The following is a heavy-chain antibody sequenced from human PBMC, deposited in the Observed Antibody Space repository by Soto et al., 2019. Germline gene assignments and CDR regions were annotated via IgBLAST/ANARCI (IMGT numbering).Heavy chain of an antibody. CDR3: ARREIQGPIDY. J-gene: IGHJ4*02. CDR1: GYSISRSNW. V-gene: IGHV4-28*02. CDR2: IYYSGTT. Sequence: SQTLSLTRAVSGYSISRSNWWGWIRQPPGKGLEWIGYIYYSGTTYYNPSLKSRVTMSVDTSKNQFSLKLTSVTAVDTAVYYCARREIQGPIDYWGQGTLVTVS. D-gene: IGHD1-26*01.